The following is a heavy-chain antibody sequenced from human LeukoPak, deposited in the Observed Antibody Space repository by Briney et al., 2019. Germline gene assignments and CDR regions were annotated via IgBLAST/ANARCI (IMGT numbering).Heavy chain of an antibody. CDR2: ISGSGDAT. V-gene: IGHV3-23*01. CDR1: GFTFSNYA. J-gene: IGHJ6*04. Sequence: PGGSLRPSCAASGFTFSNYAMTWVRQAPGKGLECVSVISGSGDATNYADSVKGRFTISRDNSKSTLYVQMNSLRAEDTAVYYRVRESSVWVGPGIGRPLDVWGKGTAVTVSS. CDR3: VRESSVWVGPGIGRPLDV. D-gene: IGHD3-16*01.